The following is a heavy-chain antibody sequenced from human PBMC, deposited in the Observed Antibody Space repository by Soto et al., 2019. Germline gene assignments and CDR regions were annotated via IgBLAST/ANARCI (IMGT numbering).Heavy chain of an antibody. V-gene: IGHV2-26*01. J-gene: IGHJ4*02. CDR2: IFSNDDK. D-gene: IGHD3-22*01. CDR1: GFSLSNPRMG. CDR3: ARVYDSSGYEY. Sequence: QVSLKESGPVLVKTTETLTLTCTVSGFSLSNPRMGVSWIRQPPGKALEWLAHIFSNDDKSYSTSLKSRVTISKDTSKSQVVLTMTNMDPVDTATYYCARVYDSSGYEYWGQGTLVTVSS.